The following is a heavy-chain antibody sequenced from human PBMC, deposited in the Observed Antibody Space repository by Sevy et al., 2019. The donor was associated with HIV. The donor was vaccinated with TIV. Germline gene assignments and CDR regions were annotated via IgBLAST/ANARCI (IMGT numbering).Heavy chain of an antibody. Sequence: GGSLRLSCAASGFTFDDYGMHWVRQAPGKGLEWVSGLTWTSSSITYADSVMGRFTVWRDNAKNSLYLQMTNLRADVTACYFCAKGTRVAAMDICEPFDAWGQGTMVTVSS. CDR2: LTWTSSSI. J-gene: IGHJ3*01. V-gene: IGHV3-9*01. CDR1: GFTFDDYG. D-gene: IGHD5-18*01. CDR3: AKGTRVAAMDICEPFDA.